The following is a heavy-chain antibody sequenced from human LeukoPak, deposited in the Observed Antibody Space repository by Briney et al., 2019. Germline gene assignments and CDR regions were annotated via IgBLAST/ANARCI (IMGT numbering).Heavy chain of an antibody. CDR2: FDPEDGEA. Sequence: ASVKVSCKVSGYTLTELSMHWVRQAPGKGLEWMGGFDPEDGEAIYAQKFQGRVTMTEDTATDTAYMELSSLRSEDTAVYYCATDPGVVEAQYYFDYWGQGTLLTVSS. J-gene: IGHJ4*02. CDR3: ATDPGVVEAQYYFDY. V-gene: IGHV1-24*01. D-gene: IGHD2-15*01. CDR1: GYTLTELS.